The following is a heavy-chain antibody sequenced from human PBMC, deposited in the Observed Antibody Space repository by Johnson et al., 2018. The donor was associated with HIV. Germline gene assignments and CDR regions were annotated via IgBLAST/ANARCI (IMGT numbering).Heavy chain of an antibody. J-gene: IGHJ3*01. CDR2: IYSGGST. V-gene: IGHV3-53*01. CDR1: GFIVSNNY. CDR3: ARGYYDSRGRG. D-gene: IGHD3-22*01. Sequence: VQLVESGGGLIQPGGSLRLSCAASGFIVSNNYMSWVRQAPGKGLEWVSGIYSGGSTYYADSVKGRFTISKANSKKTVYLQMNSLRAEDTAVYYCARGYYDSRGRGWGQGTMVTVSS.